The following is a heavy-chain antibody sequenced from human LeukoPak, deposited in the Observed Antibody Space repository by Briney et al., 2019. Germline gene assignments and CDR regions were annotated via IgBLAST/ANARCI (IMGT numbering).Heavy chain of an antibody. J-gene: IGHJ3*02. Sequence: PSETLSLTCSVSGVSITSYYWTWIRQPPGKGLEWVGYIYYSGTTDYNPSLKSRVIISADTSKNQFSLKLSSVTAADTAVYYCASLDLGMPNPLGAFDIWGQGTMVTVSS. D-gene: IGHD2-2*01. CDR1: GVSITSYY. V-gene: IGHV4-59*12. CDR3: ASLDLGMPNPLGAFDI. CDR2: IYYSGTT.